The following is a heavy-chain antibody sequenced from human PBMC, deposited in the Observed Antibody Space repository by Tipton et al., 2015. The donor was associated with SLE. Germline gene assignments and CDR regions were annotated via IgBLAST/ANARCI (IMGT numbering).Heavy chain of an antibody. V-gene: IGHV3-33*01. Sequence: RSLRLSCAASGFTFSNYGMHWVRQAPGRGLEWVAVIWYDGSYRYYADSVKGRFTISRDNSKNTAYLQMNSLRAEDTAVYHCARGRKAWYFDLWGRGTLVSVSS. CDR1: GFTFSNYG. CDR2: IWYDGSYR. CDR3: ARGRKAWYFDL. J-gene: IGHJ2*01.